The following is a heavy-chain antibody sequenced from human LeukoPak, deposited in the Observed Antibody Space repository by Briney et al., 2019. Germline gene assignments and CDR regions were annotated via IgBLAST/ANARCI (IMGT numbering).Heavy chain of an antibody. Sequence: PGGSLRLSCAASGFTFTTSNVNWVRQAPGKGLEWISYISSSSRDIYYADSVKGRFTIPRDNAKNSLYLQMSSLRAEDTAVYYCASTPTIFRYQFDHWGQGTLVTVSS. V-gene: IGHV3-21*05. D-gene: IGHD3-10*02. J-gene: IGHJ4*02. CDR1: GFTFTTSN. CDR3: ASTPTIFRYQFDH. CDR2: ISSSSRDI.